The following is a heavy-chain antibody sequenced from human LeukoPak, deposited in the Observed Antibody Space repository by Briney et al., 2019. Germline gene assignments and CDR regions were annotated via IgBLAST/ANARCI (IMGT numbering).Heavy chain of an antibody. J-gene: IGHJ5*02. D-gene: IGHD3-16*02. Sequence: PSETLSLTCAVYGGSFSGYYWSWIRQPPGKGLEWIGEINHSGSTNYNPSLKSRVTISVDTSKNQFSLKLSSVTAADTAVYYCARGGRPLRLGELSSSAPWGQGTLVTVSS. CDR3: ARGGRPLRLGELSSSAP. V-gene: IGHV4-34*01. CDR1: GGSFSGYY. CDR2: INHSGST.